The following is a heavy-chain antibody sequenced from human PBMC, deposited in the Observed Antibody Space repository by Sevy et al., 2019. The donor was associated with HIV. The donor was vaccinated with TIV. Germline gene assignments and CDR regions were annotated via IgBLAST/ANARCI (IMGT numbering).Heavy chain of an antibody. CDR1: GFTLSNYW. J-gene: IGHJ4*02. CDR2: IKQDGSDK. V-gene: IGHV3-7*01. Sequence: GGSLRLSCAASGFTLSNYWMSWVRQAPGKGLEWVANIKQDGSDKYYVDAVKGRFTISRDNARNSLYLQMNSLRAEDTAVYYCARDLYSGSYYENYWGQGTLVTVSS. CDR3: ARDLYSGSYYENY. D-gene: IGHD1-26*01.